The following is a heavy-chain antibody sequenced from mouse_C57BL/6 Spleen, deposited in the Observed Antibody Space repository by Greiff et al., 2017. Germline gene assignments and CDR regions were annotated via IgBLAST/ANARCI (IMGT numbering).Heavy chain of an antibody. CDR3: ARSSMSRDFDY. CDR2: IYPRSGDT. J-gene: IGHJ2*01. V-gene: IGHV1-81*01. Sequence: QVQLQQSGAELARPGASVKLSCKASGYTFTSYGISWVKQRTGQGLEWIGDIYPRSGDTYYNEKFQGKATLTADKSSSTAVMELRGLISEDSSVYCCARSSMSRDFDYWGQGTTLTVSS. D-gene: IGHD2-4*01. CDR1: GYTFTSYG.